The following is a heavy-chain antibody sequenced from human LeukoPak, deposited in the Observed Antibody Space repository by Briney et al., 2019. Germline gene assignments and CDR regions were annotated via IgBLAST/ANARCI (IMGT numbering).Heavy chain of an antibody. CDR1: GFSFSSYA. CDR2: ISGNGGST. V-gene: IGHV3-23*01. CDR3: ANSPYTSSERYFDP. Sequence: GGCLRLSCAASGFSFSSYAMTWVRQAPGKGLEWVSTISGNGGSTYYADSVKGRFTISRDNSKNTLHLQINSLRAGDTAVYYCANSPYTSSERYFDPWGQGTLVTVSS. D-gene: IGHD6-13*01. J-gene: IGHJ5*02.